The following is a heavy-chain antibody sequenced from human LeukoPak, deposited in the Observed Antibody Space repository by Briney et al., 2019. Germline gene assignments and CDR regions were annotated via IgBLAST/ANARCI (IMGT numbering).Heavy chain of an antibody. CDR1: GFTFSSYA. D-gene: IGHD2-2*01. V-gene: IGHV3-23*01. CDR3: AKVVPDGGYQLLGSHDY. Sequence: PGGSLRLSCAASGFTFSSYAMSWVRQAPGKGLEWVSAISGSGGSTYYADSVKGRFTISRDNSKNTLYLQMNSLRAEDTAVYYCAKVVPDGGYQLLGSHDYWGQGTLVTVSS. J-gene: IGHJ4*02. CDR2: ISGSGGST.